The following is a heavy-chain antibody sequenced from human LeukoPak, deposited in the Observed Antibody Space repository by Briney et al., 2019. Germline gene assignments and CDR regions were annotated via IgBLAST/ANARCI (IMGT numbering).Heavy chain of an antibody. J-gene: IGHJ4*02. CDR3: AHSRQVVTSSAGYFDY. D-gene: IGHD2-21*02. Sequence: SGPTLVKPTQTLTLTCTFSGFSLSTSGVGVGWIRQPPGKALEWLALIYWDDDKRYSPSLESRLTITKDTSKNQVVLTMTNMDPVDTATYYCAHSRQVVTSSAGYFDYWGQGTLVTVSS. CDR1: GFSLSTSGVG. CDR2: IYWDDDK. V-gene: IGHV2-5*02.